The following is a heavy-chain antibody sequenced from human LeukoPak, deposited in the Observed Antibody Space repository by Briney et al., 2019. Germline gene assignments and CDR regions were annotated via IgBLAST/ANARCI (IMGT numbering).Heavy chain of an antibody. CDR3: ARRSGAVAGKGAFDI. Sequence: SETLSLTCTVSGGSISSSSYYWGWIRQPPGKGLEWIGSIYYSGSTYYNPSLKSRVTISVDTSKNQFSLKLSSVTAADTAVYYCARRSGAVAGKGAFDIWGQGTMVTVSS. CDR1: GGSISSSSYY. D-gene: IGHD6-19*01. CDR2: IYYSGST. J-gene: IGHJ3*02. V-gene: IGHV4-39*01.